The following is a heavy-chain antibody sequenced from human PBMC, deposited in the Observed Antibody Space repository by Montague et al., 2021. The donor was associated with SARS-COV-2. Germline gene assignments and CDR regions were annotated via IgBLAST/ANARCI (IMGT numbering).Heavy chain of an antibody. CDR3: ARMPVLLWFGELGYYGMDV. D-gene: IGHD3-10*01. Sequence: PALVKPTQTLTLTCTFSGFSLSTSGMCVSWIRQPPGKALEWLALIDWDXYKYYSTSLKTRLTISRDTSKNQVVLTMTNMDPVDTATYYCARMPVLLWFGELGYYGMDVWGQGTTVTVSS. V-gene: IGHV2-70*01. J-gene: IGHJ6*02. CDR1: GFSLSTSGMC. CDR2: IDWDXYK.